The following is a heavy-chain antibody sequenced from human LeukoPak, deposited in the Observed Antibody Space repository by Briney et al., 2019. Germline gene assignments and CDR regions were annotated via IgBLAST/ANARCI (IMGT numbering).Heavy chain of an antibody. CDR3: ARAEVGMGDY. CDR2: ISSSSSYI. Sequence: GGSLRLSCAASGFTFSSYWMSWVRQAPGKGLEWVSSISSSSSYIYYADSVKGRFTISRDNAKNSLYLQMNSLRAEDTAVYYCARAEVGMGDYWGQGTLVTVSS. CDR1: GFTFSSYW. J-gene: IGHJ4*02. V-gene: IGHV3-21*04. D-gene: IGHD3-3*01.